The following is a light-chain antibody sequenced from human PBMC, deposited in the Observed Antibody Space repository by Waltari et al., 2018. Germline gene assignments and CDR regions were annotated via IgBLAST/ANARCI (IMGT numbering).Light chain of an antibody. CDR2: WAS. V-gene: IGKV4-1*01. Sequence: DIVMTQSPDSLAVSLGERATINCRSSQSLLFTSNNKNYLSWYQKKAGQPPRLLLYWASTRESGVPDRFSGGGSGTEFTLSISNLQAEDVAVYYCQQYYNTPLTFGGGTKVDI. J-gene: IGKJ4*01. CDR1: QSLLFTSNNKNY. CDR3: QQYYNTPLT.